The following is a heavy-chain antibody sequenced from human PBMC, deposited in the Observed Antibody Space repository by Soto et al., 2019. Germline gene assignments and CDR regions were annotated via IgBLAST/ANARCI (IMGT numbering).Heavy chain of an antibody. CDR1: GGPISSYY. CDR3: ARGSSGWPPRFDY. Sequence: QVQLQESGPGLVKPSETLSLNCTVSGGPISSYYWSWIRQSPGKGLEWIGYIYYSGSTNYNPSLKSRVTISVDTPKNHFSLELSSVTAAYPAVYYCARGSSGWPPRFDYWGQGTLVTVPS. CDR2: IYYSGST. V-gene: IGHV4-59*01. J-gene: IGHJ4*02. D-gene: IGHD6-19*01.